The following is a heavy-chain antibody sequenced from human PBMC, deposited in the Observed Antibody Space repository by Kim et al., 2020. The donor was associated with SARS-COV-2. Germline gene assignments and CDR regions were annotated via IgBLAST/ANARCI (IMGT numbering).Heavy chain of an antibody. V-gene: IGHV3-11*03. J-gene: IGHJ4*02. CDR3: AGSVNRYTAFGI. D-gene: IGHD1-26*01. Sequence: YAETVAGRLTISRDNAKNSLSLQMNDLRDEDTAVYYCAGSVNRYTAFGIWGPGVLVTVSS.